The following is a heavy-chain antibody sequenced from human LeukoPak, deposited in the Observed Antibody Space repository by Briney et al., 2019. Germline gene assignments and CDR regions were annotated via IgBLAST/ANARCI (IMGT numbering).Heavy chain of an antibody. V-gene: IGHV3-33*01. CDR1: GFTFSSYG. Sequence: PGRSLRLSCAASGFTFSSYGMHWVRQAPGQGLEWVAVIWYDGSNKYYSDSVKGRFTISRDNSKNTLYLQMNSLRAEDTTVYYCARDSGIGSRYIDYWGQGTLVTVSS. J-gene: IGHJ4*02. CDR2: IWYDGSNK. D-gene: IGHD2-15*01. CDR3: ARDSGIGSRYIDY.